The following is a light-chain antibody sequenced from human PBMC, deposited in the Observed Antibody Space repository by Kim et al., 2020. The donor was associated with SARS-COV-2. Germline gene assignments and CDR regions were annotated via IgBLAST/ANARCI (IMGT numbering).Light chain of an antibody. J-gene: IGKJ2*01. CDR3: QQGYDVPYT. CDR1: QSINTY. V-gene: IGKV1-39*01. CDR2: AAT. Sequence: IQVTQSPSSLSASVGDRVTITCRASQSINTYLNWYQQKPGKAPHLLIYAATFLQSGVPSRFSGSGSRTDFTLTITSLQPDDSAIYCCQQGYDVPYTFAQGTKLEI.